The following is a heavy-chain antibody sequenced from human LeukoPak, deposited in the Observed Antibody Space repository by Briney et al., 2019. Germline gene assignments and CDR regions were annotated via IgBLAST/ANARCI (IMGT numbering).Heavy chain of an antibody. J-gene: IGHJ3*02. V-gene: IGHV1-2*02. CDR3: ARAERIVDDAFDI. CDR2: INPNSGGT. Sequence: ASVKVSCKASGYTFTGYYMHWVRQAPGQGLEWMGWINPNSGGTNYAQKFQGRVTMTWDTSISTAYMELSRLRSDDTAVYYCARAERIVDDAFDIWGQGTMVTVSS. CDR1: GYTFTGYY. D-gene: IGHD1-26*01.